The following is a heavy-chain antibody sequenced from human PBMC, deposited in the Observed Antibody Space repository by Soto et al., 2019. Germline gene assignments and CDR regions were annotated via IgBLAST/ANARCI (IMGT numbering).Heavy chain of an antibody. J-gene: IGHJ6*02. D-gene: IGHD1-26*01. Sequence: GASVKVSCKASGGTFSSYAISWVRQAPGQGLEWMGGIIPIFGTANYAQKFQGRVTITADESTSTAYMELSSLRSEDTAVYCCAREVGASTGQYYYYYYGMDVWGQGTTVTVSS. V-gene: IGHV1-69*13. CDR3: AREVGASTGQYYYYYYGMDV. CDR1: GGTFSSYA. CDR2: IIPIFGTA.